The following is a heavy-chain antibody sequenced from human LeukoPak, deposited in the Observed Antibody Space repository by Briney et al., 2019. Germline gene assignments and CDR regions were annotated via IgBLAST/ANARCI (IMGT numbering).Heavy chain of an antibody. D-gene: IGHD3-10*01. Sequence: PGGSLRLSCAASGFTFSSYSMNWVRQAPGKGLEWVSYISSSSSTIYYADSVKGRFTISRDNAKNSLYLQMNSLRAEDTAVYYCAREDYYGSGPYYYYGMDVWGQGTTDTVSS. V-gene: IGHV3-48*01. J-gene: IGHJ6*02. CDR3: AREDYYGSGPYYYYGMDV. CDR2: ISSSSSTI. CDR1: GFTFSSYS.